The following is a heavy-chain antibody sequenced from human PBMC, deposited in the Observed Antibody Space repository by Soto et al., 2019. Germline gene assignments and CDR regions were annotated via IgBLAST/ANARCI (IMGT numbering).Heavy chain of an antibody. CDR3: ARGGEAAVAGTNYYYYYGMDV. J-gene: IGHJ6*02. CDR1: GYTFTSYG. D-gene: IGHD6-19*01. V-gene: IGHV1-18*04. CDR2: ISAYNGNT. Sequence: ASVKVSCKASGYTFTSYGISWVRQAPGQGLEWMGWISAYNGNTNYAQKLQGRVTMTTDTSTSTAYMELRSLRSDDTAVYYCARGGEAAVAGTNYYYYYGMDVWGQGTTVTVSS.